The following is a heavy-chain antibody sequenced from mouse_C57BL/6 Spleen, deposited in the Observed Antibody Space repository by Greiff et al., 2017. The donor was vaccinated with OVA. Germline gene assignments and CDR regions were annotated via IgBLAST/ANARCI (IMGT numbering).Heavy chain of an antibody. Sequence: EVQRVESGPGLVKPSQSLSLTCSVTGYSITSGYYWNWIRQFPGNKLEWMGYISYDGSNNYNPSLKNRISITRDTSKNQFFLKLNSVTTEDTATYYCAREITTVVAAGDYAMDYWGQGTSVTVSS. CDR1: GYSITSGYY. CDR3: AREITTVVAAGDYAMDY. D-gene: IGHD1-1*01. CDR2: ISYDGSN. V-gene: IGHV3-6*01. J-gene: IGHJ4*01.